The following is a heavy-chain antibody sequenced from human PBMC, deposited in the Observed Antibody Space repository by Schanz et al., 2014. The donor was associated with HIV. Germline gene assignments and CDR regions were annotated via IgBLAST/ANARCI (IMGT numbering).Heavy chain of an antibody. D-gene: IGHD6-19*01. CDR2: INSNEGTT. CDR1: GFTFSSHW. Sequence: VQLVESGGGVVRPGRSLRLSCAASGFTFSSHWMHWVRQAPGKGLVWVSRINSNEGTTDYADSVKGRFTISRDNAKNTLYLQMNSLRAEDTAVYYCAKVAIHSSGWLPFDYWGQGTLVTVSS. V-gene: IGHV3-74*02. CDR3: AKVAIHSSGWLPFDY. J-gene: IGHJ4*02.